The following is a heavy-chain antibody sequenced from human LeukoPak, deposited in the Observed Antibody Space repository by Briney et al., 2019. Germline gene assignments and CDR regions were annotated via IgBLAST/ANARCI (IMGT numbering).Heavy chain of an antibody. CDR1: GFTFSSYA. Sequence: HTGGSLRLSCAASGFTFSSYAMSWVRQAPGKGLEWVAVISYGGSNKYYADSVKGRFTISRDNSKNTLYLQMNSLRAEDTAVYYCARVAYDSSGYTPDYWGQGTLVTVSS. V-gene: IGHV3-30-3*01. D-gene: IGHD3-22*01. CDR2: ISYGGSNK. CDR3: ARVAYDSSGYTPDY. J-gene: IGHJ4*02.